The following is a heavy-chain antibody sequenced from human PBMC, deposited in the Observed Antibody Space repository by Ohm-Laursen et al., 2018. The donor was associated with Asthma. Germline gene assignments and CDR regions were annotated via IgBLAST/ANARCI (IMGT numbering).Heavy chain of an antibody. CDR1: GGSISSYY. CDR3: ARDDYSDHGMDV. D-gene: IGHD4-11*01. CDR2: IYYSGST. J-gene: IGHJ6*02. Sequence: TLSLTCTVSGGSISSYYWSWIWQPPGKGLEWIGYIYYSGSTYYNPSLKSRVTISIDTSKNQFSLKLSSVTAADTAVYYCARDDYSDHGMDVWGQGTTVTVSS. V-gene: IGHV4-59*12.